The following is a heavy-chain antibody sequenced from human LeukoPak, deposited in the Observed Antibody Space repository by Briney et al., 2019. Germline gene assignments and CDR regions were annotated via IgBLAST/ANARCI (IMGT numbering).Heavy chain of an antibody. V-gene: IGHV3-48*03. CDR3: ARTYGSGSLDY. D-gene: IGHD2-15*01. CDR1: GFTFSSYE. CDR2: ISSSGSTI. Sequence: GGSLRLSCAASGFTFSSYEMNWVRQAPGKGLEWVSYISSSGSTIYYADSVKGRFTISRDNAKNSIYLQMNGLTAEDTAVYYCARTYGSGSLDYGGQGTLVTVSS. J-gene: IGHJ4*02.